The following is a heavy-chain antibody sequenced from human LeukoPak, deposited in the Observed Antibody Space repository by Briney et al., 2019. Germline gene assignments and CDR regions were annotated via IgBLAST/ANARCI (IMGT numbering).Heavy chain of an antibody. V-gene: IGHV4-59*12. CDR2: IYYSGGT. CDR1: GGSISSYY. J-gene: IGHJ4*02. CDR3: ARGAGFGEQRYYFDY. Sequence: SETLSLTCTVSGGSISSYYWSWIRQPPGKGLEWIGYIYYSGGTNYNPSLKSRVTISVDTSKNQFSLKLSSVTAADTAVYYCARGAGFGEQRYYFDYWGQGTLVTVSS. D-gene: IGHD3-10*01.